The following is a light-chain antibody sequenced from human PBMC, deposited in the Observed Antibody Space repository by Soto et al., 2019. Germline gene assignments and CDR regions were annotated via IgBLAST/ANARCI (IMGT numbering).Light chain of an antibody. J-gene: IGKJ2*01. CDR3: QQYGSSSYT. CDR2: GAY. V-gene: IGKV3-20*01. CDR1: QSVSSTY. Sequence: EIVLTQSPGTLSLSPGERATLSCRASQSVSSTYLAWYQQTPGQAPRLLIYGAYSRATGLPDRFGGSGSGTDFTLTISRLEPEDFAVYFCQQYGSSSYTFGQGTKLEIK.